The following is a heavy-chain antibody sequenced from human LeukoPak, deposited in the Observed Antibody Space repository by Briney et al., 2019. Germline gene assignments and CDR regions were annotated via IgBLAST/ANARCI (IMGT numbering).Heavy chain of an antibody. CDR3: ATIRDTALRYWYFDL. Sequence: SETLSLTCTVSGGSISRYYWNWMRQPPGKGLEWIGYIYYSGSTSYNPSLKSRVSISVDTSKNQFSLKLSSVTAADTAVYYCATIRDTALRYWYFDLWGRGTLVTVSS. D-gene: IGHD5-18*01. V-gene: IGHV4-59*13. CDR2: IYYSGST. J-gene: IGHJ2*01. CDR1: GGSISRYY.